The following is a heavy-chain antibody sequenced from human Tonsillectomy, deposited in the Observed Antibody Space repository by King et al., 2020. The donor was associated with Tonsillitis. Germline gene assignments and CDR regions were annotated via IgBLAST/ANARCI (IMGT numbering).Heavy chain of an antibody. CDR3: GRGGGYYYYYYMDV. Sequence: VQLVESGGGLVQPGGSLRLSCAASGFTFSSYAMSWVRQAPGKGLEWVSAISGSGRSTLYADSVKGRFTVSRDNSKNTLYLQMNSLRVEDTAVYFCGRGGGYYYYYYMDVWGKGTMVTVSS. V-gene: IGHV3-23*04. D-gene: IGHD3-10*01. CDR2: ISGSGRST. CDR1: GFTFSSYA. J-gene: IGHJ6*03.